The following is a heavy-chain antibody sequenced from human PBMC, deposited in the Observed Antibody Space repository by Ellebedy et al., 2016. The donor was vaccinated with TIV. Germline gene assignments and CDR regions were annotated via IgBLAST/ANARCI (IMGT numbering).Heavy chain of an antibody. V-gene: IGHV4-34*01. CDR1: GGSFSGYY. J-gene: IGHJ6*02. CDR3: ARVLRHYYGMDV. Sequence: MPSETLSLTCAVYGGSFSGYYWSWIRQPPGKGLEWIGEINHSGSTNYNPSLKSRVTISVDTSKNQFSLKLSSVTAADTAVYYCARVLRHYYGMDVWGQGTTVTVSS. D-gene: IGHD3-10*01. CDR2: INHSGST.